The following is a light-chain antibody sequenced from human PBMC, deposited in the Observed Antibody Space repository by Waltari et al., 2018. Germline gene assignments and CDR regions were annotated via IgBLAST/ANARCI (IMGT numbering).Light chain of an antibody. CDR3: SSYAGSNNVV. Sequence: QSALTQPPSASGSPGQSVTISCTGTSSDVGRYNYVSWYQQHPGKAPKLMIYESSKRPSGVPARLAGSKSGNAASLPVSGLQAEDEADYYCSSYAGSNNVVFGGGTKLTVL. CDR1: SSDVGRYNY. CDR2: ESS. V-gene: IGLV2-8*01. J-gene: IGLJ2*01.